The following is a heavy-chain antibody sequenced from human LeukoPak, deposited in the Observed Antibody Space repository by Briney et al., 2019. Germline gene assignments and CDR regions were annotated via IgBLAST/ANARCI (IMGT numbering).Heavy chain of an antibody. J-gene: IGHJ4*02. CDR1: GFTFSSYW. V-gene: IGHV3-7*01. CDR2: IKQDGSEK. Sequence: GGSLRLSCAASGFTFSSYWMSWVRQAPGKGLEWVANIKQDGSEKYYVDSVKGRFTISRDNAKNTLYLQMNSLRAEDTAVYYCAKDLTVVPAARPDDYWGQGTLVTVSS. CDR3: AKDLTVVPAARPDDY. D-gene: IGHD2-2*01.